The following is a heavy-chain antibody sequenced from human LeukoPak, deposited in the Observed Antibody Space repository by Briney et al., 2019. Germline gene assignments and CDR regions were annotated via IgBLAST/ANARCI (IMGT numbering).Heavy chain of an antibody. CDR3: ARMTPPIVGATMGY. CDR2: IWYDGSNK. Sequence: GGSLRLSCAASGFTFSSYAMHWVRQAPGKGLEWVAVIWYDGSNKYYADSVKGRFTISRDHSKNTLYLQMKSLRSDDTAVYYCARMTPPIVGATMGYWGQGTLVTVSS. CDR1: GFTFSSYA. D-gene: IGHD1-26*01. V-gene: IGHV3-33*01. J-gene: IGHJ4*02.